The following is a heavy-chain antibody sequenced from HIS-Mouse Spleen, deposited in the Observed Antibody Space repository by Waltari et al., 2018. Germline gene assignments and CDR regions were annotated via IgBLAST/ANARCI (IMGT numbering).Heavy chain of an antibody. D-gene: IGHD6-13*01. CDR1: GGSISSSSYY. Sequence: QLQLQESGPGLVKPSETLSLTCTVSGGSISSSSYYWGWIRQPPGKGLEWIGSIYYSGSTYYNPSLKGRVTISVDTSKNQSSLKLSSVTAADTAVYYCAREIPYSSSWYDWYFDLWGRGTLVTVSS. CDR3: AREIPYSSSWYDWYFDL. J-gene: IGHJ2*01. CDR2: IYYSGST. V-gene: IGHV4-39*07.